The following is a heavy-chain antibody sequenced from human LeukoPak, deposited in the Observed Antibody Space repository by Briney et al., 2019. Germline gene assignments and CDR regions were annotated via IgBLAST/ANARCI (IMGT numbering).Heavy chain of an antibody. V-gene: IGHV3-23*01. Sequence: GWSLRLSCPASEFTFSSYAMSWLRQPPGKGLEGVSASIGSAVGTYYADSVKGRFTISRDNSKNTLYLLMHSLRAEDTAVYYCAKGAGYSGHDLSSYFDYWGQGILVTVSS. J-gene: IGHJ4*02. CDR3: AKGAGYSGHDLSSYFDY. CDR1: EFTFSSYA. CDR2: SIGSAVGT. D-gene: IGHD5-12*01.